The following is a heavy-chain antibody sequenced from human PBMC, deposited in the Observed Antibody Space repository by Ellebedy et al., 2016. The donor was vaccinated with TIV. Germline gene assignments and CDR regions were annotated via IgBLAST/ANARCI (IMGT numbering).Heavy chain of an antibody. J-gene: IGHJ4*02. CDR3: ARVEGY. CDR1: GGFLTSGDYY. Sequence: SETLSLXXAVSGGFLTSGDYYWTRIRQHPGKGLEWLGHISYSGTTYYNPSLRSRLTISVDTSKSQFSLKLSSLSAADTAVYYCARVEGYWGQGTLVTVSS. V-gene: IGHV4-31*11. CDR2: ISYSGTT.